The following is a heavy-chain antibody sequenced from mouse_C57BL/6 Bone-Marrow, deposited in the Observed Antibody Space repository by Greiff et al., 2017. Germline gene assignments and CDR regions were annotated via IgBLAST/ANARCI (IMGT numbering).Heavy chain of an antibody. CDR2: IWSGGST. CDR3: ARLYYGNSFAY. Sequence: QVQLQQSGPGLVQPSQSLSITCTVSGFSLTSYGVHWVRQSPGKGLEWLGVIWSGGSTDYNAAFISRLSISKDNSKSQVFFKMNSLQADDTAIYYCARLYYGNSFAYWGQGTLVTVSA. J-gene: IGHJ3*01. CDR1: GFSLTSYG. V-gene: IGHV2-2*01. D-gene: IGHD2-1*01.